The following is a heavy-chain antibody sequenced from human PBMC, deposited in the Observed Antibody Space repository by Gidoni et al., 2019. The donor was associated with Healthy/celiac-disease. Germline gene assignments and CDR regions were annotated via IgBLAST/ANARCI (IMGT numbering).Heavy chain of an antibody. V-gene: IGHV1-69*01. D-gene: IGHD1-26*01. CDR2: IIPIFGTA. Sequence: QVQLVQSGAEVQKPGSSVKVSCKASGGTFSRYAISWVRQAPGQGLEWMGGIIPIFGTANYAQKFQGRVTITADESTSTAYMELSSLRSEDTAVYYCAREGLGATARTTQFDYWGQGTLVTVSS. CDR3: AREGLGATARTTQFDY. CDR1: GGTFSRYA. J-gene: IGHJ4*02.